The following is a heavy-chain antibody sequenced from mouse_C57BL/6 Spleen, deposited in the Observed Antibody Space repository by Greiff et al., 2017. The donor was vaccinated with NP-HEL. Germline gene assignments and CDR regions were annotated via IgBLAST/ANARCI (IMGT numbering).Heavy chain of an antibody. Sequence: VQLKQSGPELVKPGASVKISCKASGYSFTGYYMNWVKQSPEKSLEWIGEINPSTGGTTYNQKFKAKATLTVDKSSSTAYMQLKSLTSEDSAVYYCVYYGSSSWYFDVWGTGTTVTVSS. J-gene: IGHJ1*03. CDR1: GYSFTGYY. CDR2: INPSTGGT. CDR3: VYYGSSSWYFDV. V-gene: IGHV1-42*01. D-gene: IGHD1-1*01.